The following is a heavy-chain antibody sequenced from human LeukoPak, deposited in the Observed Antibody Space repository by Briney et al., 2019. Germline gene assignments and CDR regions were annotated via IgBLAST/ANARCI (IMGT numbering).Heavy chain of an antibody. Sequence: ASVKVSRKVSGYTLTELSMHWVRQAPGKGLGWMGGFDPEDGETIYAQKFQGRVTMTEDTSTDTAYMELSSLRSEDTAVYYCATDRAWLRRSGYYYYGMDVWGQGTTVTVSS. CDR3: ATDRAWLRRSGYYYYGMDV. J-gene: IGHJ6*02. CDR2: FDPEDGET. V-gene: IGHV1-24*01. CDR1: GYTLTELS. D-gene: IGHD5-12*01.